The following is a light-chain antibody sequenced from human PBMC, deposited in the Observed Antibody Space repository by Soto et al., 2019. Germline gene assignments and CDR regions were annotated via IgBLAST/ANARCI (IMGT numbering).Light chain of an antibody. J-gene: IGKJ1*01. Sequence: DILMTQSPSSLSASVGDRVTITCRASQSISSWLAWYQQKPGKAPKLLIYDASGLESGVPSRFSGSGSGTEFTLTISSLQPDDFATYYCQQYNRYGTFGQGTKVDIK. CDR2: DAS. CDR3: QQYNRYGT. V-gene: IGKV1-5*01. CDR1: QSISSW.